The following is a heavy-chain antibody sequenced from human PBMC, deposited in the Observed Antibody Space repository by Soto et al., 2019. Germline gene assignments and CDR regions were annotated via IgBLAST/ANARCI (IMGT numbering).Heavy chain of an antibody. CDR3: AKREARTGSYFD. Sequence: PGGSLRLSCEASGFTIINYAMTWLRQAPGQGLEWVSTFTSPGVTYYADSVKGRFTISRDTSKNTLFLQMNSLRAEDTAVYYCAKREARTGSYFDWGQGTLVTVSS. V-gene: IGHV3-23*01. CDR2: FTSPGVT. J-gene: IGHJ4*02. CDR1: GFTIINYA. D-gene: IGHD1-26*01.